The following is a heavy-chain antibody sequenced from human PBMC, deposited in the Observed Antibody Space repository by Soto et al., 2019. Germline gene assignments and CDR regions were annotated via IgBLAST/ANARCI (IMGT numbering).Heavy chain of an antibody. D-gene: IGHD2-15*01. Sequence: SETLSLTCTVSGGSISSYYWSWIRQPPGKGLEWIGYIYYSGSTNYNPSLKSRVTISVDTSKNQFSLKLSSVTAADTAVYYCGRDILGNNYYPYGMDVWARGTALPVS. V-gene: IGHV4-59*01. J-gene: IGHJ6*02. CDR1: GGSISSYY. CDR3: GRDILGNNYYPYGMDV. CDR2: IYYSGST.